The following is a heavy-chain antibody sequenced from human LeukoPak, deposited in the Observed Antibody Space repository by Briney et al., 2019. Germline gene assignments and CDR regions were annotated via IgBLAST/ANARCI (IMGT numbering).Heavy chain of an antibody. J-gene: IGHJ4*02. CDR1: GGSISSSNW. D-gene: IGHD4-23*01. V-gene: IGHV4-4*02. CDR3: ARHRLDYGGNGGPDY. Sequence: SGTLSLTCAVSGGSISSSNWWSWVRQPPGKGLEWIGEIYHSGSTNYNPSLKSRVTISVDTSKNQFSLKQSSVTAADTAVYYCARHRLDYGGNGGPDYWGQGTLVTVSS. CDR2: IYHSGST.